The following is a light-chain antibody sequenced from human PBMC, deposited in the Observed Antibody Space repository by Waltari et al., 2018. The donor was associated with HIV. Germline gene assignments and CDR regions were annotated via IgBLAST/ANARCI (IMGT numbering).Light chain of an antibody. CDR3: QQYNNWPPGYA. Sequence: EIVMTQSPATLSMSPGERATLSCRASQSVSSNLAWYQQNTGQAPRPLIYGASTRATGIPSRFSGSGSGTEFPLTISSLQSEDFAVYYCQQYNNWPPGYAFGQGTKLEIK. CDR1: QSVSSN. J-gene: IGKJ2*01. CDR2: GAS. V-gene: IGKV3-15*01.